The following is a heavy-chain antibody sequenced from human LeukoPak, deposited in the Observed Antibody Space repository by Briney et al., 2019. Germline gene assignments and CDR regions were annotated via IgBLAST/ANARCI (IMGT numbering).Heavy chain of an antibody. Sequence: SETLSLTCAVYGGSFSGYYWSWIRQPPGKGLEWIGEINHSGSTNYNPSLKSRVTISVDTSKNQFSLKLSSVTAADTAVYYCARGVLRYFPLRWFDPWGQGTLVTVSP. CDR1: GGSFSGYY. J-gene: IGHJ5*02. V-gene: IGHV4-34*01. D-gene: IGHD3-9*01. CDR2: INHSGST. CDR3: ARGVLRYFPLRWFDP.